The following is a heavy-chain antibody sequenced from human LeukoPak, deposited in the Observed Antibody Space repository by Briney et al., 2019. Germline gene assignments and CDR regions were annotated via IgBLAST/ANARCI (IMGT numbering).Heavy chain of an antibody. CDR2: IYTSGST. V-gene: IGHV4-4*07. Sequence: PSETLSLTCTVSGGSISSYYWSWIRQPAGKGLDWIGRIYTSGSTNYNPSLKSRVTMSVDTSKNQFSLKLSSVTAADTAVYYCARGSSWYPSAGFDPWGQGTLVTVSS. J-gene: IGHJ5*02. CDR3: ARGSSWYPSAGFDP. D-gene: IGHD6-13*01. CDR1: GGSISSYY.